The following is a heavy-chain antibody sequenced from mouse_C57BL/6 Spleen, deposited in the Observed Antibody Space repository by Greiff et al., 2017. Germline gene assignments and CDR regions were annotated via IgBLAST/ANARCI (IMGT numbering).Heavy chain of an antibody. CDR2: INYDGSN. Sequence: EVQLQQSGPGLVKPSQSLSLTCSVTGYSITSGYYWNWIRQFPGNKLEWMSYINYDGSNNYNPSFKNRISITRDTSKNQVFLKLNSVTTEDTATYYCARGGLRPNFDYWGQGTTLTVSS. CDR3: ARGGLRPNFDY. J-gene: IGHJ2*01. D-gene: IGHD2-4*01. CDR1: GYSITSGYY. V-gene: IGHV3-6*01.